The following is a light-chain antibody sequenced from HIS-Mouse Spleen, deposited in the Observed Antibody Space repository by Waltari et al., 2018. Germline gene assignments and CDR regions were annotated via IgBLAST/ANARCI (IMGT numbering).Light chain of an antibody. V-gene: IGLV1-40*01. CDR2: GNS. CDR3: QSYDSSLSGSWV. CDR1: SSNIGAGYD. Sequence: QSVLTQPPSVSGAPGQRVTIPCTGSSSNIGAGYDVHWYQQLPGTAPKLLTYGNSNRPSGVPDRFSDSKSGTSASLAITGLQAEDEADYYCQSYDSSLSGSWVFGGGTKLTVL. J-gene: IGLJ3*02.